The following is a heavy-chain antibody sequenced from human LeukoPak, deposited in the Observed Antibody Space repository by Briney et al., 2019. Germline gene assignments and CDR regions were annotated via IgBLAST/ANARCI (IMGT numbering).Heavy chain of an antibody. CDR2: ISSSGDTI. CDR1: AFTFNTYE. D-gene: IGHD1-26*01. CDR3: ARDPSYSENLDY. J-gene: IGHJ4*02. Sequence: PGGSLRLSCAASAFTFNTYEMIWVRQAPGRGLEWVSYISSSGDTIYYADSVRGRFTISRDNARNSLFLQMNSLRAEDTAVYYCARDPSYSENLDYWGQGTLVTVSS. V-gene: IGHV3-48*03.